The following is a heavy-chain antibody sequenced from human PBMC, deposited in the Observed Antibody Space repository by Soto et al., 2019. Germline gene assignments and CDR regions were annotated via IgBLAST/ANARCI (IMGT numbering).Heavy chain of an antibody. Sequence: QVQLKESGPGLAKPTETLSLTCTVSGGSLTGYFWSWIRQSPGGGLEWLGNIHYSGRTTYNPSLQSRVTISTDAPKNQFSLKLSSVIAADTAVYYCARGGGWLPQYWGQGTLVTVSS. CDR3: ARGGGWLPQY. V-gene: IGHV4-59*01. CDR1: GGSLTGYF. D-gene: IGHD5-12*01. J-gene: IGHJ4*02. CDR2: IHYSGRT.